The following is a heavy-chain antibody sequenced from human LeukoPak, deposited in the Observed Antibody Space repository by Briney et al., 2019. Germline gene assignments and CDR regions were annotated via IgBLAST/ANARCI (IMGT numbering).Heavy chain of an antibody. Sequence: NASETLSLTCAVYGGSFSGYYWSWIRQPPGKGLEWIGEINHSGSTNYNPSLKSRVTISVDTSKNQFSLKLSSVTAADTAVYCCARHRRNDFWSGYFFDYWGQGTLVTVSS. CDR1: GGSFSGYY. CDR3: ARHRRNDFWSGYFFDY. J-gene: IGHJ4*02. D-gene: IGHD3-3*01. V-gene: IGHV4-34*01. CDR2: INHSGST.